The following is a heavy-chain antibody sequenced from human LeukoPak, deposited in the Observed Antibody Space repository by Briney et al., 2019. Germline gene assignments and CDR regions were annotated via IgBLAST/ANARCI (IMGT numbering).Heavy chain of an antibody. V-gene: IGHV4-59*12. CDR3: AGAPPYYYDSSGYKIEPFDY. CDR1: GGSISNYY. D-gene: IGHD3-22*01. CDR2: IYHSGST. J-gene: IGHJ4*02. Sequence: SETLSLTCTVSGGSISNYYWSWIRQPPGKGLEWIGEIYHSGSTNYNPSLKSRVTISVDKSKNQFSLKLSSVTAADTVVYYCAGAPPYYYDSSGYKIEPFDYWGQGTLVTVSS.